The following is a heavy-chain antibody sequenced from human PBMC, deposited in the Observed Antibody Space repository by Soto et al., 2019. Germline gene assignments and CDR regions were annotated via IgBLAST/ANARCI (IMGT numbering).Heavy chain of an antibody. J-gene: IGHJ4*02. V-gene: IGHV3-23*01. CDR3: AKKSRELDPEFDW. CDR1: GFTFSSYA. CDR2: ISASGGST. Sequence: EVQLLESGGGLVQPGGSLRLSCAASGFTFSSYAMSWVRQAPGKGLEWVAVISASGGSTYYADSAKGRFTISRDNSKNTLYLQMNSLRAEDTAVYYCAKKSRELDPEFDWWGQGTLVTVSS. D-gene: IGHD1-26*01.